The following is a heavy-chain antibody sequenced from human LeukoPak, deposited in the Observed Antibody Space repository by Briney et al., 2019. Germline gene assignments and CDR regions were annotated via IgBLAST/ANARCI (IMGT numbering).Heavy chain of an antibody. J-gene: IGHJ6*02. CDR1: GGSISGYY. Sequence: SETLSLTCTVSGGSISGYYWSWIRQPPGKGLEWIGYIYDSGSTDYNPSLKSRVTISVDTSKNQFSLKLSSVTAADMAVYYCARVGGTNYYYYGMDVWGQGATVTVSS. CDR3: ARVGGTNYYYYGMDV. V-gene: IGHV4-59*01. D-gene: IGHD3-10*01. CDR2: IYDSGST.